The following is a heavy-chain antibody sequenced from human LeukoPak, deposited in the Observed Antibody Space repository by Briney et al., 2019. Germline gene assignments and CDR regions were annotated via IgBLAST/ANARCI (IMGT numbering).Heavy chain of an antibody. Sequence: ASVKVSCKASGYTFTSYYMHWVRQAPGQGLEWMGWINPNSGGTNYAQKFQGRVTMTRDTSISTAYMELSRLRSDDAAVYYCARERGPYVPFYYGMDVWGQGTTVTVSS. CDR2: INPNSGGT. D-gene: IGHD3-10*02. CDR3: ARERGPYVPFYYGMDV. CDR1: GYTFTSYY. J-gene: IGHJ6*02. V-gene: IGHV1-2*02.